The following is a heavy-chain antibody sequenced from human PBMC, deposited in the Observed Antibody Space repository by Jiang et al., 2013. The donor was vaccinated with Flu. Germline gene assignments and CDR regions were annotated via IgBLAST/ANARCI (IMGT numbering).Heavy chain of an antibody. D-gene: IGHD3-22*01. V-gene: IGHV4-59*01. J-gene: IGHJ3*02. Sequence: VSSNSAAWNWIRQSPSRGLEWLGRTYYNPSLKSRVTISVDTSKNQXSLKLSSVTAADTAVYYCARLLPYYYDSSGPMGAFDIWGQGTMVTVSS. CDR3: ARLLPYYYDSSGPMGAFDI. CDR2: TYYNP. CDR1: VSSNSAA.